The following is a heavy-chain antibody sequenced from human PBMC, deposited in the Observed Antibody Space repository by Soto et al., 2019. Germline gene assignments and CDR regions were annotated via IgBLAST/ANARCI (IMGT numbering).Heavy chain of an antibody. CDR1: GGSISSSNW. D-gene: IGHD6-13*01. Sequence: QVQLQESGPGLVKPSGTPSLTCAVSGGSISSSNWWSWVRQPPGMGLVWIGEIYHSGSTNYNPSLKSRVTISVDKSRNQFSLKLSSVTAADTAVYYCARDLGAAGTHDWYFDLWGRGTLVTVSS. V-gene: IGHV4-4*02. J-gene: IGHJ2*01. CDR3: ARDLGAAGTHDWYFDL. CDR2: IYHSGST.